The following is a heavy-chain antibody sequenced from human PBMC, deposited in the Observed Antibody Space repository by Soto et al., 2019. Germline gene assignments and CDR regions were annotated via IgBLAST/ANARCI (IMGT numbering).Heavy chain of an antibody. CDR1: GFTFSSYG. V-gene: IGHV3-30*18. CDR2: ISYDGSNK. CDR3: AKDRPMYSYDSSGYYHDY. J-gene: IGHJ4*01. Sequence: QVQLVESGGGVVQPGRSLRLSCAASGFTFSSYGMHWVRQAPGKGLEWVAVISYDGSNKYYADSVKGRFTISRDNSKNTMYLQMNSLRDEDTAVYYCAKDRPMYSYDSSGYYHDYWGHGTMVTVSS. D-gene: IGHD3-22*01.